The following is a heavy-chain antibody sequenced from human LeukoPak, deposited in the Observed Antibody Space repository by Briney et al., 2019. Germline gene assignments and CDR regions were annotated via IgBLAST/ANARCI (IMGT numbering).Heavy chain of an antibody. D-gene: IGHD1-20*01. CDR3: ARDRRGITGTEWFDP. CDR2: ISWNSDST. V-gene: IGHV3-20*04. J-gene: IGHJ5*02. Sequence: GGSLRLSCEGSGFTFGDYGMSWVRQAPGKGPEWVAGISWNSDSTGYPDSVKGRFTISKDNAKNSLYLQMNSLRVEDTALYYCARDRRGITGTEWFDPWGQGTLVTVSS. CDR1: GFTFGDYG.